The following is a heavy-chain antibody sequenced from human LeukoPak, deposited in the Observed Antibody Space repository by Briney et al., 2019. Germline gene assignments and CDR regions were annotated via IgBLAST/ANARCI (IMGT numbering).Heavy chain of an antibody. CDR2: IYYSGST. J-gene: IGHJ3*02. CDR1: GGSISRHY. Sequence: PSETLSLTCTVSGGSISRHYWSWIRQPPGKGLXXXXXIYYSGSTNYSPSLKSRVTISVDTSKNQFSLKLNSVTAADTAVYYCARDREAQLVLFAFDIWGQGTMVTVSS. V-gene: IGHV4-59*11. CDR3: ARDREAQLVLFAFDI. D-gene: IGHD6-6*01.